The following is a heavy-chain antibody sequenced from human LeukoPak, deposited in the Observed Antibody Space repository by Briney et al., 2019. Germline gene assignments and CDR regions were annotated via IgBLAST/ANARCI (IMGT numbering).Heavy chain of an antibody. CDR3: ARHRTSSNYLDY. Sequence: SETLSLTCAVSGYSISSGYYWGWIRQPPGKGLEWIGSIYHSGSTYYNPSLKSRVTISVDTSKNQFSLKLRSVTAADTAVYYCARHRTSSNYLDYWGQGTLVTVSS. V-gene: IGHV4-38-2*01. J-gene: IGHJ4*02. CDR1: GYSISSGYY. D-gene: IGHD4-11*01. CDR2: IYHSGST.